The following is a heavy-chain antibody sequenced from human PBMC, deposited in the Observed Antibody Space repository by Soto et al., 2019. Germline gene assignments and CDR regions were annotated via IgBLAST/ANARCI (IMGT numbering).Heavy chain of an antibody. CDR1: GYSVTSYW. CDR3: ARHGSGELNWFDP. CDR2: IDPSDSYT. J-gene: IGHJ5*02. D-gene: IGHD2-15*01. Sequence: GESLKISCKGSGYSVTSYWISWVRQMPGKGLEWMGRIDPSDSYTNYSPSFQGHVTISADKSISTAYLQWSSLKASDTAMYYCARHGSGELNWFDPWGQGTLVTVSS. V-gene: IGHV5-10-1*01.